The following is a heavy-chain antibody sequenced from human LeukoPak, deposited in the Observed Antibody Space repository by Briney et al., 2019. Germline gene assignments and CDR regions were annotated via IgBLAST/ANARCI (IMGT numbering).Heavy chain of an antibody. Sequence: GGSLRLSCAASGFTFSSYAMHWVRQAPGKGLECVAVISYGGSNKYYADSVKGRFTISRDNSKNTLYLQMNSLRAEDTAVYYCARETGGDNYYYYGMDVWGKGTTVTVSS. D-gene: IGHD1-26*01. CDR2: ISYGGSNK. CDR3: ARETGGDNYYYYGMDV. CDR1: GFTFSSYA. J-gene: IGHJ6*04. V-gene: IGHV3-30*04.